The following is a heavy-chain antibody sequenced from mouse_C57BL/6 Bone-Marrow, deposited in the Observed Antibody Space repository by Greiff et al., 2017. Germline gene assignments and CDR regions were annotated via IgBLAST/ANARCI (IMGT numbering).Heavy chain of an antibody. CDR2: IDPSDSYT. J-gene: IGHJ4*01. CDR3: ARRGDVDYAMDY. V-gene: IGHV1-69*01. Sequence: VQLQQPGAELVMPGASVKLSCKASGYTFTSYWMHWVKQRPGQGLEWIGEIDPSDSYTNYNQKFKGKSTLTVDKSSSTAYMQLSSLTSEDSAVYYCARRGDVDYAMDYWVKEPQSPSPQ. D-gene: IGHD3-3*01. CDR1: GYTFTSYW.